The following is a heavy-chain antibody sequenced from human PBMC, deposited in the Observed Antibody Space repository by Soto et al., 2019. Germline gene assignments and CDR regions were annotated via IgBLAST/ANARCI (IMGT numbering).Heavy chain of an antibody. Sequence: LSLTCTVSGGSISSYYWSWIRQPPGRGLEWIGYIYYSGSTNYNPSLKSRVTISVDTSKNQFSLKLSSVTAADTAVYYCAGVSRAYYDSSSRAFDIWGQGTMVTVSS. V-gene: IGHV4-59*01. D-gene: IGHD3-22*01. CDR3: AGVSRAYYDSSSRAFDI. CDR2: IYYSGST. CDR1: GGSISSYY. J-gene: IGHJ3*02.